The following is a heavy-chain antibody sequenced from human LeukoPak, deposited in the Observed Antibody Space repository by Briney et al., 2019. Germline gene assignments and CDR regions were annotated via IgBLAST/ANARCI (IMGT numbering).Heavy chain of an antibody. CDR2: IYFRGTT. D-gene: IGHD2-8*01. CDR3: ARGQSCTNGVCYYFDS. Sequence: SETLSLTCTVSGGSISSGGYSWSWLRQHPVKGLEWIGYIYFRGTTYYNPSLRSRHTISVDTSKNQFSLKLSSVTAADTAVYYCARGQSCTNGVCYYFDSWGQGTLVTVSS. CDR1: GGSISSGGYS. J-gene: IGHJ4*02. V-gene: IGHV4-31*03.